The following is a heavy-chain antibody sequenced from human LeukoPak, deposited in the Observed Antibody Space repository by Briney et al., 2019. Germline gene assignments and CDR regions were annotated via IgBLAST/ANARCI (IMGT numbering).Heavy chain of an antibody. D-gene: IGHD4-17*01. Sequence: KPSETLSLTCAVYGGSFSGYYWSWIRQPPGEGLEWIGEINHSGSTNYNPSLKSRVTISVGTSKNQFSLKLSSVTAADTAVYYCAREGGDYGNYWGQGTLVTVSS. V-gene: IGHV4-34*01. J-gene: IGHJ4*02. CDR3: AREGGDYGNY. CDR1: GGSFSGYY. CDR2: INHSGST.